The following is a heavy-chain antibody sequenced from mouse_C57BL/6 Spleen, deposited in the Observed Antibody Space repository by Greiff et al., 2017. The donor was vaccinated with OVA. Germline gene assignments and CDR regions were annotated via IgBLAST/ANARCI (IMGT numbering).Heavy chain of an antibody. Sequence: VQLQQSGAELVRPGASVKLSCTASGFNIKDYYMHWVKQRPEQGLEWIGRIDPEDGDTEYAPQLQGKATMTADTSSNTAYLQLSSLTSEDTAVYYCTTYSSSPAWFAYWGQGTLVTVSA. V-gene: IGHV14-1*01. D-gene: IGHD1-1*01. CDR1: GFNIKDYY. CDR2: IDPEDGDT. J-gene: IGHJ3*01. CDR3: TTYSSSPAWFAY.